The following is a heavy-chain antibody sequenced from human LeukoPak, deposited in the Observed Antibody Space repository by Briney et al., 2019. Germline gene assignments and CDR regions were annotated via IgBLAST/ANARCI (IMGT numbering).Heavy chain of an antibody. CDR1: GGSISSYY. CDR3: ARSITMIRFRAFDI. V-gene: IGHV4-59*08. Sequence: SETLSLTCTVSGGSISSYYWSWIRQPPGKGLEWIGYIYYSGSTNYNPSLKSRVTISVDTSKNQFSLKLSSVTAADTAVYYCARSITMIRFRAFDIWGQGTMVTVSS. CDR2: IYYSGST. J-gene: IGHJ3*02. D-gene: IGHD3-22*01.